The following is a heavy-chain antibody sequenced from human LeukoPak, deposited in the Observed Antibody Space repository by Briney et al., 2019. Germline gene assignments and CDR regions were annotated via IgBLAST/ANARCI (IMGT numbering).Heavy chain of an antibody. CDR3: ARGLMVRGVIQGLDFDY. J-gene: IGHJ4*02. Sequence: GASVKVSCKASGYTFTGYYMHWVRQAPGQGLEWMGWINPNSGGTNYAQKLQGRVTMTTDTSTSTAYMELRSLRSDDTAVYYCARGLMVRGVIQGLDFDYWGQGTLVTVSS. CDR1: GYTFTGYY. CDR2: INPNSGGT. D-gene: IGHD3-10*01. V-gene: IGHV1-2*02.